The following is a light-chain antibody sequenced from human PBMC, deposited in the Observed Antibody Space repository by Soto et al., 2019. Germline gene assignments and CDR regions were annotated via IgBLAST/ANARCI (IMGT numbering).Light chain of an antibody. CDR1: ESISSW. V-gene: IGKV1-5*03. J-gene: IGKJ3*01. Sequence: DIPMTQSPSTLSASVGDRVTITCRASESISSWLAWYQQKPGKAPKLLIYKASTLDSGVPSRFSGSGSGTDFTLTTSSLQPDDFATYYCQQYDSYSLSFGPGTKVEIK. CDR2: KAS. CDR3: QQYDSYSLS.